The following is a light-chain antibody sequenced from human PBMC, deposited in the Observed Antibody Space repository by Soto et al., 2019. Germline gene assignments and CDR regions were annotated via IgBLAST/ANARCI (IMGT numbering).Light chain of an antibody. CDR1: QNVDKF. Sequence: EIELTQSPATLSLSPGEPATLSCRASQNVDKFLAWYQQRPGQPPKLLIYGASTRATGIPARFSGSGSGTEFTLTISSLQSEDFAVYYCQQYNNWWTFGQGTKVDIK. CDR3: QQYNNWWT. J-gene: IGKJ1*01. V-gene: IGKV3-15*01. CDR2: GAS.